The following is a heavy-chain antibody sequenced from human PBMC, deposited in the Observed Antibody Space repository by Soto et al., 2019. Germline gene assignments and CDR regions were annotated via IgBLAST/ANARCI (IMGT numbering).Heavy chain of an antibody. CDR3: ARDWGTGFYNFDS. Sequence: PSETRSLTCPVSGYCITTCFNWGWIRQPPGKGLEWIGSIYHSGSTYYNLSLKSRVTISADTSKNQISLKLISVTAADTALYYCARDWGTGFYNFDSWGQGTLVTVSS. V-gene: IGHV4-38-2*02. CDR1: GYCITTCFN. J-gene: IGHJ4*02. D-gene: IGHD1-1*01. CDR2: IYHSGST.